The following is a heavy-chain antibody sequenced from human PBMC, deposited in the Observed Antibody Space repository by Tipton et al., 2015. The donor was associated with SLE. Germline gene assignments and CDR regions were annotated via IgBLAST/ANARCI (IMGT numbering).Heavy chain of an antibody. V-gene: IGHV4-61*09. D-gene: IGHD3-22*01. CDR1: GGSISSGSYY. J-gene: IGHJ3*02. Sequence: TLSLTCTVSGGSISSGSYYWSWIRQPAGKGLEWIGYIYTSGSTNYNPSLKSRVTISVDTSKNQFSLKLSSVTAADTAVYYCARDSFQHYYDLAFDSWGQGTMVTVSS. CDR2: IYTSGST. CDR3: ARDSFQHYYDLAFDS.